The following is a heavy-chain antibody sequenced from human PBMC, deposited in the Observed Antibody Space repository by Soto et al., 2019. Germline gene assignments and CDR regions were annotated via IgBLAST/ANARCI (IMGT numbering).Heavy chain of an antibody. J-gene: IGHJ4*02. CDR2: ISGSGGST. D-gene: IGHD3-10*01. V-gene: IGHV3-23*01. CDR1: GFTFSSYV. CDR3: AKRILYYGSGSPFDY. Sequence: EVQLLESGGGLVQPGGSLRLSCAASGFTFSSYVMSWVRQAPGKGLEWVSAISGSGGSTYYADSVKGRFTISRDNSKNTLYLQMNSLRAEDTAVYYCAKRILYYGSGSPFDYWGQGTLVTVSS.